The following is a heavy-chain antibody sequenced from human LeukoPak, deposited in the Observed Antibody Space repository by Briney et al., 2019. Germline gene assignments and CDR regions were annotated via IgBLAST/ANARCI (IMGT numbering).Heavy chain of an antibody. CDR1: GGSISSYY. Sequence: SETLSLTCTVSGGSISSYYWSWIRQPPGKGLEWIGYIYYSGSTNYNPSLKSRVTISIDTSKNQFSLKLSSVTAADTAVYYCARGDSSYGGYTKWGQGILVTVSS. CDR3: ARGDSSYGGYTK. CDR2: IYYSGST. J-gene: IGHJ4*02. D-gene: IGHD4-17*01. V-gene: IGHV4-59*01.